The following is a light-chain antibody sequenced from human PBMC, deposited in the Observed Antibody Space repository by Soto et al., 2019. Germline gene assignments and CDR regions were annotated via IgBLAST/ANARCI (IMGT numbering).Light chain of an antibody. CDR3: QQYDTWLVWT. CDR2: GAS. CDR1: QSVSSN. Sequence: IVLTQSPATLSVSPGDTATLSCRANQSVSSNLAWYQQKPGQAPRLLIYGASTRATAIPARFSGRGSGTEFTLNITSLQSENIAVYYCQQYDTWLVWTFGQGTKVEI. V-gene: IGKV3-15*01. J-gene: IGKJ1*01.